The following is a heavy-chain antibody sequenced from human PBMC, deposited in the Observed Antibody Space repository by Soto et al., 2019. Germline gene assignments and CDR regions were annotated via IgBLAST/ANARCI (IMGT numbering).Heavy chain of an antibody. CDR2: IHYSGRT. V-gene: IGHV4-61*01. CDR3: VRVGVGIGNPYSS. Sequence: SETLSLTCTVSGGSVRSDSFYWSWIRQPPGKILEWIGYIHYSGRTDYNPSLTSRATMSVDTSKNQFSLNLKPITAADTAVYHCVRVGVGIGNPYSSWGRGPLVTVSS. CDR1: GGSVRSDSFY. J-gene: IGHJ5*02. D-gene: IGHD1-26*01.